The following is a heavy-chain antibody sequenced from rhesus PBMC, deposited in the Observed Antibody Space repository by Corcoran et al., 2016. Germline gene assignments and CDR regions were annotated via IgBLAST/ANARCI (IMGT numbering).Heavy chain of an antibody. V-gene: IGHV4-122*02. D-gene: IGHD3-3*01. CDR2: ISYSGST. CDR1: GYSISSGYG. CDR3: ARLGVLQFVDWSPLDAFDF. J-gene: IGHJ3*01. Sequence: QLQLQESGPGLVKPSETLSLTCAVSGYSISSGYGWSWIRQPPGKGLEWIGYISYSGSTSHNPPLKSRVTISRDTSKNQFSLKLRSVTAADTAVYYCARLGVLQFVDWSPLDAFDFWGQGLRVTVSS.